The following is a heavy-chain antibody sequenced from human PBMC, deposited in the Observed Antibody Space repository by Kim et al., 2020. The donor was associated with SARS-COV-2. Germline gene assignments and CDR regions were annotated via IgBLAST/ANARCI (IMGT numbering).Heavy chain of an antibody. CDR1: SGAMGNYY. CDR3: AMGLGNGAFDI. J-gene: IGHJ3*02. V-gene: IGHV4-59*01. Sequence: SETLSLTCTVSSGAMGNYYWIWIRQPPGKGLEWVGYIHYTGTTNYNPSLNGRVTISLDTSKKQFSLRLNSVTAADTSVYYCAMGLGNGAFDIWGQGTTVTVS. D-gene: IGHD1-26*01. CDR2: IHYTGTT.